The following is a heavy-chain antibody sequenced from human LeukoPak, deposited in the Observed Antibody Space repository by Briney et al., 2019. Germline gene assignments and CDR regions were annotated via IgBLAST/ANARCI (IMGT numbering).Heavy chain of an antibody. CDR1: GGSISSSSYY. D-gene: IGHD3-22*01. Sequence: PSETLSLTCTVSGGSISSSSYYWGWIRQPPGKGLEWIGSIYYSGSSYYNPSLKSRVTISVDTSKNQFSLKLSSVTAADTAVYYCARNAYYYDSSGYYVIDYWGQGTLVTVSS. J-gene: IGHJ4*02. CDR3: ARNAYYYDSSGYYVIDY. CDR2: IYYSGSS. V-gene: IGHV4-39*07.